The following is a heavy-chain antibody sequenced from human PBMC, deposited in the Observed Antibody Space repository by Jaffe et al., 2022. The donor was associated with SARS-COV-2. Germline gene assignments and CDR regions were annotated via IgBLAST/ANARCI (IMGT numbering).Heavy chain of an antibody. CDR1: GFTFSGSA. J-gene: IGHJ3*02. D-gene: IGHD6-6*01. CDR3: TRFGSSSAYDAFDI. V-gene: IGHV3-73*01. Sequence: EVQLVESGGGLVQPGGSLKLSCAASGFTFSGSAMHWVRQASGKGLEWVGRIRSKANSYATAYAASVKGRFTISRDDSKNTAYLQMNSLKTEDTAVYYCTRFGSSSAYDAFDIWGQGTMVTVSS. CDR2: IRSKANSYAT.